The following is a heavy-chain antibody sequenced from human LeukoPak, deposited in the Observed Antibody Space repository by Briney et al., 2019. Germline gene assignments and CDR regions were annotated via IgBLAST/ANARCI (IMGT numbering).Heavy chain of an antibody. V-gene: IGHV3-7*01. CDR1: GFSFSINW. Sequence: GGSLRLSCAASGFSFSINWMSWVRQAPGKGLEWVANIKGDGSEKYYVDSVKGRFTVSRENARNSLYLQMNSLRVEDTGIYYCARADWFSADYWGQGTLVTVYS. D-gene: IGHD1-26*01. CDR2: IKGDGSEK. CDR3: ARADWFSADY. J-gene: IGHJ4*02.